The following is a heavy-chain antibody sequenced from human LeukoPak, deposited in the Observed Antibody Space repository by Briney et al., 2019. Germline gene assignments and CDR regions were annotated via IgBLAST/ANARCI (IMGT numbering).Heavy chain of an antibody. V-gene: IGHV4-39*07. D-gene: IGHD3-22*01. CDR1: GGSISSSSYY. CDR3: ARDLDYYDSTWFDP. J-gene: IGHJ5*02. Sequence: SETLSLTCTVSGGSISSSSYYWGWIRQPPGKGLEWIWGIYYSGSTYYNPSLKIRVTISVDTSKNQFSLKLISVTAADTAVYYCARDLDYYDSTWFDPWGQGTLVTVSS. CDR2: IYYSGST.